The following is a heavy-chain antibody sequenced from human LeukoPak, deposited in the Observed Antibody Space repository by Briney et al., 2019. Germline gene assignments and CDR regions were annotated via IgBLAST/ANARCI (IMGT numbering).Heavy chain of an antibody. CDR3: ARPLGSYCSSTSCSEKPFDY. V-gene: IGHV3-21*01. CDR1: GFTFSSYS. D-gene: IGHD2-2*01. CDR2: ISSSSSYI. Sequence: GGSLRLSCAASGFTFSSYSMNWVRQAPGKGLEWVSSISSSSSYIYYADSVKGRFNISRDNAKNSLYLQMNSLRAEDTAVYYCARPLGSYCSSTSCSEKPFDYWGQGTLVTVSS. J-gene: IGHJ4*02.